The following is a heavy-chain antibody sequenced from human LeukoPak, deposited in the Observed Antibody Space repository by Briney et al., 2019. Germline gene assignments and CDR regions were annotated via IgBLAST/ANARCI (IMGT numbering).Heavy chain of an antibody. CDR1: GGSISSGGYY. CDR3: AREGARLVTHYYYYLDV. V-gene: IGHV4-30-4*08. J-gene: IGHJ6*03. D-gene: IGHD3-9*01. Sequence: PSETLSLTCSVSGGSISSGGYYWSWIRQPPGKGLEWIGYIYYSGSTHSNPSLTSRVTISVDASKNQYSLKLSSVTAADTAVYYCAREGARLVTHYYYYLDVWGKGTTVTVSS. CDR2: IYYSGST.